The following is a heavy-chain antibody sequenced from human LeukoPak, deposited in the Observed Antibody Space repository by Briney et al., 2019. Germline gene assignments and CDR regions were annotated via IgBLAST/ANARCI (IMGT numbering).Heavy chain of an antibody. V-gene: IGHV4-38-2*02. Sequence: KSSETLSLTCTVSGYSISSGYYWGWIRQPPGKGLEWIGSIYESGSTYYNPSLKSRVTISVDTSKNQFSLRMNSVTAADTAVYYCARRLRSYGPKPDLKWDYWGQGTLVTVSS. D-gene: IGHD5-18*01. J-gene: IGHJ4*02. CDR3: ARRLRSYGPKPDLKWDY. CDR1: GYSISSGYY. CDR2: IYESGST.